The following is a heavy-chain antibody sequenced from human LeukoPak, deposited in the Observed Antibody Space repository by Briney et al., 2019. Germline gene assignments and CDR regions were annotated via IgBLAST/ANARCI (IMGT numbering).Heavy chain of an antibody. D-gene: IGHD3-10*01. CDR3: ARVLWFGGIYYFDY. V-gene: IGHV3-7*04. J-gene: IGHJ4*02. CDR2: IKEDGSDK. Sequence: GGSLRVSCAASGISFRSFWMSWVRQAPGKGLELVASIKEDGSDKYYVESVKGRFTISRENARNSLYLQMNSLRAEDTAVYYCARVLWFGGIYYFDYWGQGTLVTVSS. CDR1: GISFRSFW.